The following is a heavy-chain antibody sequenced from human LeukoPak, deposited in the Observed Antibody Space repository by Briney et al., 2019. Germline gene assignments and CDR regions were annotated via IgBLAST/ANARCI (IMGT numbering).Heavy chain of an antibody. CDR3: ARDRLTGTSHD. Sequence: GASVKVSFKASGYTFTGYYMHWVRQAPGQGLEWMGWINPNSGGTNYAQKFQGRVTMTRDTSITTAYMELSSLRSEDTAVYYCARDRLTGTSHDWGQGTLVTVSS. J-gene: IGHJ4*02. D-gene: IGHD1-20*01. V-gene: IGHV1-2*02. CDR1: GYTFTGYY. CDR2: INPNSGGT.